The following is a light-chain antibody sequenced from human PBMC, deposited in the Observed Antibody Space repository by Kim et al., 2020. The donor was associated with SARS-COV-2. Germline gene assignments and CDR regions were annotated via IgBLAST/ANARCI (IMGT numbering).Light chain of an antibody. CDR3: QQYSSSPNT. V-gene: IGKV3-20*01. CDR2: GVS. Sequence: SPGARATLSCRASRSVSSSYLAWYQQKPGQAPRLLIYGVSSRATGIPDRFSGSGSGTDFTLTISRLEPEDFTVYYCQQYSSSPNTFGQGTRLEIK. J-gene: IGKJ5*01. CDR1: RSVSSSY.